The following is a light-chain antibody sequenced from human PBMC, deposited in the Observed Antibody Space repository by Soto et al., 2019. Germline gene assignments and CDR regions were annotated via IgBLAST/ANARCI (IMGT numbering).Light chain of an antibody. Sequence: QSVLTQPASVSGSPGQSITISCTGTSSDVGSYNLVSWYQQHPGKAPKLMIYEVSKRPSGVSNRFSGSKSGNTASLTISGLQAEDEADYYCCSSAGSSTSVFGTGPKVTVL. J-gene: IGLJ1*01. CDR1: SSDVGSYNL. V-gene: IGLV2-23*02. CDR2: EVS. CDR3: CSSAGSSTSV.